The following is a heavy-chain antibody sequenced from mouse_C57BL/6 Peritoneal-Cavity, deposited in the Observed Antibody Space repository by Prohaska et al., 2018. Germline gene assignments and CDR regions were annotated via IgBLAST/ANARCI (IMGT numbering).Heavy chain of an antibody. D-gene: IGHD2-1*01. Sequence: EVQLLETGGGLVQPGGSRGLSCEGSGFAFSGFWMSWVRQTPGQTLEWIGDINSDVSAINYAPSIKDRFTIFRDNDKSTLYLQMSNVRSEDTATYFCMRYGNYWYFDVWGTGTTVTVSS. V-gene: IGHV11-2*01. CDR1: GFAFSGFW. CDR3: MRYGNYWYFDV. CDR2: INSDVSAI. J-gene: IGHJ1*03.